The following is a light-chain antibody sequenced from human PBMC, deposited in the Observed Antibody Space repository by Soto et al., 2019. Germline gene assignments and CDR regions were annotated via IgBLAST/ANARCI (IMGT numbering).Light chain of an antibody. V-gene: IGLV2-11*01. CDR2: DVS. Sequence: QSALTQPRSVSGSPGQSVTISCTGTSSDVGGHNYVSWYQQHPGKAPKFMIYDVSKRTSGVPDRFSGSKSDNTASLTISGLQAEDEADYYCCSYAGSYTWVFGGGTKLTVL. CDR1: SSDVGGHNY. J-gene: IGLJ3*02. CDR3: CSYAGSYTWV.